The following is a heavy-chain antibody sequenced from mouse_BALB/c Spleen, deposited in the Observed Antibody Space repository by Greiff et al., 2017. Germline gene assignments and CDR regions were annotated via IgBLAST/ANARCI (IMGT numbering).Heavy chain of an antibody. Sequence: VQRQQSGAELVKPGASVKLSCKASGYTFTSYYMYWVKQRPGQGLEWIGEINPSNGGTNFNEKFKSKATLTVDKSSSTAYMQLSSLTSEDSAVYYCTYITTVVATEVYWGQGTLVTVSA. CDR3: TYITTVVATEVY. J-gene: IGHJ3*01. CDR1: GYTFTSYY. CDR2: INPSNGGT. V-gene: IGHV1S81*02. D-gene: IGHD1-1*01.